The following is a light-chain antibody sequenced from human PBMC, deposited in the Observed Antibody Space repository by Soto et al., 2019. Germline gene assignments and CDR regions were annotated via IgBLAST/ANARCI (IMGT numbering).Light chain of an antibody. CDR3: QQLYSYPFP. J-gene: IGKJ3*01. Sequence: IQLTQSPSSLSASVGDRVTITCRASQGISSYLAWYQQKPGKAPKLLIYAASTLQSGVPSRFSGSGSGTDFTLTISSLQPGDFATYNCQQLYSYPFPFGPGTKVDIK. CDR1: QGISSY. V-gene: IGKV1-9*01. CDR2: AAS.